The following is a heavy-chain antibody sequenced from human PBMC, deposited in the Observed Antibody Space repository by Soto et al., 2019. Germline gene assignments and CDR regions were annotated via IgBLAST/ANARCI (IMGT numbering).Heavy chain of an antibody. CDR3: ARLTLAQDSSGYHSFDY. CDR1: GYSFTTYW. Sequence: ESLKISCQASGYSFTTYWISWVRQMPGKGLECMGRIDPTDSYTDYGPSFEGHVTMSVDRSINTAYLEWSSLKASDSAMYYCARLTLAQDSSGYHSFDYWGLGTLVTVSS. J-gene: IGHJ4*02. CDR2: IDPTDSYT. D-gene: IGHD3-22*01. V-gene: IGHV5-10-1*01.